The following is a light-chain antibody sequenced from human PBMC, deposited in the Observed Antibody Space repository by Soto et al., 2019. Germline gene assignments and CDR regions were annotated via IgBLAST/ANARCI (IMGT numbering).Light chain of an antibody. CDR1: NIGSKT. CDR3: QVGDVSLDHQV. J-gene: IGLJ2*01. V-gene: IGLV3-21*02. Sequence: SYELTQPPSVSVAPGQTASITCGGNNIGSKTVHWYQQKPGQAPMLVVYDDADRPSGIPERFSGSNSGNTATLTISGVEAGDEAAYYCQVGDVSLDHQVFGGGTKVTVL. CDR2: DDA.